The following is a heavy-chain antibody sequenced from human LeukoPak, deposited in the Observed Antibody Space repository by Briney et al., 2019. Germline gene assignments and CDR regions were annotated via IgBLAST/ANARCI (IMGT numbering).Heavy chain of an antibody. CDR1: EYTFTSYD. CDR3: VRGAGATISYYHYYMDV. D-gene: IGHD1-26*01. V-gene: IGHV1-8*03. J-gene: IGHJ6*03. Sequence: ASVKVSCKASEYTFTSYDINWVRQATGQGLEWVGWMNPNSGNTGYAQKFQGRVTITRNTSISTAYMELSSLRSEDTAVYYCVRGAGATISYYHYYMDVWGKGTTVTVSS. CDR2: MNPNSGNT.